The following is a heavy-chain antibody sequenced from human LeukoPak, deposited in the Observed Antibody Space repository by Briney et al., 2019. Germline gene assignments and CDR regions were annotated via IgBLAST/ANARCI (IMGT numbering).Heavy chain of an antibody. CDR2: LNPYNGNT. V-gene: IGHV1-18*01. J-gene: IGHJ4*02. CDR1: GYTFTSYG. CDR3: ARVPGGYDSSGYYRAYFDY. Sequence: ASVKVSCKASGYTFTSYGIGWVRQAPGQGLEWMGWLNPYNGNTNYAQKLQGRVTMTTDTSTGTAYMELSSLRSEDTAVYYCARVPGGYDSSGYYRAYFDYWGQGTLVTVSS. D-gene: IGHD3-22*01.